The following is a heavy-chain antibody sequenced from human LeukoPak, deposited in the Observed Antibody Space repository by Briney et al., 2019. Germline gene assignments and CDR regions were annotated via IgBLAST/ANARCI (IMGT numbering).Heavy chain of an antibody. D-gene: IGHD3-9*01. CDR1: GFTFSSYA. J-gene: IGHJ5*02. CDR3: ARASVEYYDILTGPEVRNPYNWFDP. CDR2: IRSSGGST. Sequence: GGSLRLSCAASGFTFSSYAMSWVRQAPGKGLEWVSSIRSSGGSTYYADSVKGRFTVSRDNSMNTLYLQMNSLRAEDTAVYYCARASVEYYDILTGPEVRNPYNWFDPWGQGTLVTVSS. V-gene: IGHV3-23*01.